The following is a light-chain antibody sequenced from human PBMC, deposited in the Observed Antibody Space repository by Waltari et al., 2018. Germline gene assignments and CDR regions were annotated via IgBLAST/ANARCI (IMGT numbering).Light chain of an antibody. J-gene: IGKJ4*01. V-gene: IGKV4-1*01. CDR3: QQYCSLPT. CDR1: QSVLYRSNNKHS. CDR2: WSS. Sequence: DIVMTQSPDSLAVSLGERATINCKSSQSVLYRSNNKHSVAWYRQKPGQSPKLLIYWSSTRESGVPDRFSGGGSGTDFTLTISSLQADDVAIYYCQQYCSLPTFGGGTKVEI.